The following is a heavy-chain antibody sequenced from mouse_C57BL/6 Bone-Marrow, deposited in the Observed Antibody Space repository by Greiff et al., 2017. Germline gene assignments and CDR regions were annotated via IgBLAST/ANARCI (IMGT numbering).Heavy chain of an antibody. CDR1: GYAFTNYL. V-gene: IGHV1-54*01. CDR2: INPGSGGT. Sequence: VQLQQSGAELVRPGTSVKVSCKASGYAFTNYLIDWVKQRPGQGLEWIGVINPGSGGTNYNEKFKGKATLTVDTSSSTAYMQLSSLSSEDSAVXFCALYGLRGTETTVTVSS. D-gene: IGHD1-1*01. J-gene: IGHJ1*03. CDR3: ALYGL.